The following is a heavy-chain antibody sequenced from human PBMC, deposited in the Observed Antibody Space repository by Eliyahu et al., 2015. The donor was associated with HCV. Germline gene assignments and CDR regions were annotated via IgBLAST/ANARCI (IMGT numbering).Heavy chain of an antibody. CDR2: INPNSGGT. V-gene: IGHV1-2*02. J-gene: IGHJ2*01. Sequence: QVQLVQSGAEVKKPGASVNVSCKASGYTFIGYYMHWVRQAPGQGLEWMGWINPNSGGTNYAQKFQGRVTMTRDTSISTAYMELSRLTFDDTAVYYCARGRTVTTWVDWHFDLWGRGTLVTVSS. CDR1: GYTFIGYY. D-gene: IGHD4-17*01. CDR3: ARGRTVTTWVDWHFDL.